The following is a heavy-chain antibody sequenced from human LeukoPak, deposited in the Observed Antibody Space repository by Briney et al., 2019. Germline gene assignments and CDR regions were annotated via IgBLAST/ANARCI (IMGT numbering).Heavy chain of an antibody. CDR1: GGSISSYY. CDR3: ARDCSSTSCYGGFDY. J-gene: IGHJ4*02. V-gene: IGHV4-59*01. Sequence: SETLSLTCTVSGGSISSYYWSWIRQPPGKRLEWIGYIFYRGSTNYNPSLKSRVAISEDTSKNQFSLNLSSVTAADTAVYYCARDCSSTSCYGGFDYWGQGTLVTVSS. D-gene: IGHD2-2*01. CDR2: IFYRGST.